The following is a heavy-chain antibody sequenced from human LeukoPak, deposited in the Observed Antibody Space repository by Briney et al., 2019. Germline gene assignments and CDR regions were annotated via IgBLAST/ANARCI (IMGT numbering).Heavy chain of an antibody. CDR2: ISAYNGNT. CDR3: ARDTTRVRGVTTRGGYPDY. Sequence: ASVKVSCKASGYTFTSYGISWVRQAPGQGLEWMGWISAYNGNTNYAQKLQGRVTMTTDTSTSTAYMELRSLRSDDTAVYYCARDTTRVRGVTTRGGYPDYWGQGTLVTVSS. D-gene: IGHD3-10*01. V-gene: IGHV1-18*01. CDR1: GYTFTSYG. J-gene: IGHJ4*02.